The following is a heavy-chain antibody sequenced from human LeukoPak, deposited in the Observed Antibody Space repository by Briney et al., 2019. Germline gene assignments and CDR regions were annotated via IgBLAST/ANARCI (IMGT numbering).Heavy chain of an antibody. CDR1: GFTFSDYY. CDR3: ARGDGGNSAFDY. D-gene: IGHD4-23*01. CDR2: IGGNSYYT. Sequence: GGSLRLPCAASGFTFSDYYMSWIRQTPEKGLEWVSYIGGNSYYTNYADSVKGRFTISRDNAKNSLYLQMNSLRAEDTAVYYCARGDGGNSAFDYWGQGNLVTVSS. J-gene: IGHJ4*02. V-gene: IGHV3-11*05.